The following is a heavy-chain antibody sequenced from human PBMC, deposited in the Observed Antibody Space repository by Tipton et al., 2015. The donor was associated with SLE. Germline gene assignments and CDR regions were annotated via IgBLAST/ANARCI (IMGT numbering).Heavy chain of an antibody. CDR3: ARGIKGPFDY. J-gene: IGHJ4*02. Sequence: TLSLTCTVSGGSISSGNFYWNWIRQHPGKGLEWIGDISYTGSTNYNPSLKSRVTMSVDTSKNQFSLKLSSVTAADTAVYYCARGIKGPFDYWGQGTLVTVPS. CDR1: GGSISSGNFY. V-gene: IGHV4-30-4*01. D-gene: IGHD3-3*02. CDR2: ISYTGST.